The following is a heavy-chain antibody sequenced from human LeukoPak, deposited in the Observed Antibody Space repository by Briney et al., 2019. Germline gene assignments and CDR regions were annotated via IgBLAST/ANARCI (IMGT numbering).Heavy chain of an antibody. D-gene: IGHD5-12*01. CDR1: GYSFTSYW. CDR3: ARQHHPLGLASYYYYYYMDV. V-gene: IGHV5-51*01. J-gene: IGHJ6*03. CDR2: IYPGDSDT. Sequence: GESLKISCKGSGYSFTSYWIGGVRQMPGKGLEWMGIIYPGDSDTRYSPSFQGQVTISADKSISTAYLQWSSLKAWDTAMYYCARQHHPLGLASYYYYYYMDVWGKGTTVTVSS.